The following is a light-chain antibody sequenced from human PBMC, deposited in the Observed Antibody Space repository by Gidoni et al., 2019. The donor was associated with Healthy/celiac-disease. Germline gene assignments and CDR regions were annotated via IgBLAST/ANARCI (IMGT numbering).Light chain of an antibody. CDR1: QSISSW. V-gene: IGKV1-5*01. J-gene: IGKJ1*01. CDR2: DAS. Sequence: DIQMTQSPSTLSASVGDRVTITCRARQSISSWLAWYQQKPGKAPKLLIYDASSLESGVPSRFSGRGSGTEFTLTISSLQPDDFATYYCQQYNSYSPTFGQGTKVEIK. CDR3: QQYNSYSPT.